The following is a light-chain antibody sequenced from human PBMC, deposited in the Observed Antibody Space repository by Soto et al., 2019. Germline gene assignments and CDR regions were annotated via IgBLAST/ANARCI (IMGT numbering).Light chain of an antibody. CDR3: QQYNSYSPT. CDR2: KAS. J-gene: IGKJ2*01. Sequence: DIPMTQSPSTLSASVGDRVTITCRASQSISSWLAWYQQKPGKAPKLLIYKASSLESGVPSRFSGSGSGTEFTLTISSLQPDDFATYYCQQYNSYSPTLGQGTKLEIK. CDR1: QSISSW. V-gene: IGKV1-5*03.